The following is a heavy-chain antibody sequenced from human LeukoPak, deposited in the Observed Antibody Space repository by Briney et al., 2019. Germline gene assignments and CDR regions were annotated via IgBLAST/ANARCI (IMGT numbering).Heavy chain of an antibody. D-gene: IGHD3-22*01. V-gene: IGHV1-2*06. Sequence: GASVKVSCKASGCTFTGYYMHWVRQAPGQGLEWMGRINPNSGGTNYAQKFQGRVTMTRDTSISTAYMELSRLRSDDTAVYYCAQLITYYYDSSGYYGNAFDIWGQGTMVTVSS. CDR3: AQLITYYYDSSGYYGNAFDI. CDR1: GCTFTGYY. J-gene: IGHJ3*02. CDR2: INPNSGGT.